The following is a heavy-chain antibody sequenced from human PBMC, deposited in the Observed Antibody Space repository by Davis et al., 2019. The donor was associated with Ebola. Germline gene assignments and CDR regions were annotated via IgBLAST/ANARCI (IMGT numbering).Heavy chain of an antibody. D-gene: IGHD5-12*01. CDR2: IHGSGRT. V-gene: IGHV4-59*08. CDR1: GGSISGFF. CDR3: VRHVRGYD. J-gene: IGHJ4*02. Sequence: MPSETLSPTCTLPGGSISGFFWSWIWQSPGEALEWIGYIHGSGRTSYNPSFKIRVTISLDMPKNQFSLKVGSVTAADTAVYYGVRHVRGYDWGQGIPVTVSS.